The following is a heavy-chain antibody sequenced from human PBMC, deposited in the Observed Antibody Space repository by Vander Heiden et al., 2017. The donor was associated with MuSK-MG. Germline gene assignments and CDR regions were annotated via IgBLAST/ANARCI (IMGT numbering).Heavy chain of an antibody. V-gene: IGHV2-5*02. J-gene: IGHJ4*02. CDR3: AHRLWGGKLGYFDY. CDR1: GFSLSTSGVG. Sequence: QITLKESGPTLVKPTQTLTLTCTFSGFSLSTSGVGVGWIRQPPGKALEWLALIYWDDDKRYSPALKSRLTITKDTSKNQVVLTMTNMDTVDTATYYCAHRLWGGKLGYFDYRGQGTMVTVYS. D-gene: IGHD3-16*01. CDR2: IYWDDDK.